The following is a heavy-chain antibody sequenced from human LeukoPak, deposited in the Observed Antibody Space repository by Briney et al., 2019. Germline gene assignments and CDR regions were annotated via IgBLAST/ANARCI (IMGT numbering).Heavy chain of an antibody. CDR2: ISGSGGST. CDR1: GFTFSSYA. J-gene: IGHJ3*02. Sequence: PGGSLRLSCAASGFTFSSYAMSWVRQAPGKGLEWVSAISGSGGSTYYADSVKGRFTISRDNSRNTLYLQMNSLRAEDTAVYYCAKALDWGRDAFDIWGQGTMVTVSS. CDR3: AKALDWGRDAFDI. D-gene: IGHD7-27*01. V-gene: IGHV3-23*01.